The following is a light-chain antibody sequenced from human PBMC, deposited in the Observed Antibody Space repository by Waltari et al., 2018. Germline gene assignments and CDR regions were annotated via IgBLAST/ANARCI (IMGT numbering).Light chain of an antibody. Sequence: FMLTQPHSVSESPGKTVTISCTGSSGYIATNYVQWYQQRPGRSPPTLLYNDDQRPAGVPDRYSSSIDSSSNTASLTISGLKAEDEAVYYCQSYVSNTVIFGGGTKLTVL. V-gene: IGLV6-57*01. CDR2: NDD. CDR1: SGYIATNY. J-gene: IGLJ2*01. CDR3: QSYVSNTVI.